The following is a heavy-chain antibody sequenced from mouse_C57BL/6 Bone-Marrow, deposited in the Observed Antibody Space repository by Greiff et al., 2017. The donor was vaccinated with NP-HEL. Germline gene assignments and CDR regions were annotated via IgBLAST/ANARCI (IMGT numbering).Heavy chain of an antibody. D-gene: IGHD1-1*01. J-gene: IGHJ3*01. CDR2: IYPGDGDT. CDR1: GYAFSSSW. Sequence: VQLQQSGPELVKPGASVKISCKASGYAFSSSWLNWVKQRPGKGLAWIGRIYPGDGDTNSNGKFQGTATLTADKSSSTAYMQLSSLTSEDSAVYFCARRGYGSSWGFAYWGQGTLVTVSA. V-gene: IGHV1-82*01. CDR3: ARRGYGSSWGFAY.